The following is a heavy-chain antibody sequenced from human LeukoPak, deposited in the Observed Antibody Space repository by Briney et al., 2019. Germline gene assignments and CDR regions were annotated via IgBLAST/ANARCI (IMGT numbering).Heavy chain of an antibody. J-gene: IGHJ5*02. CDR3: ARIGRFGLLHWFDP. D-gene: IGHD3-10*01. Sequence: RGESLKISCKGSGYSFTRYWIGWVRQMPGKGLEWMGIIYPGDSDNRYSPSFQGQVTISADKSISTAYWKWSSLKASDTAMYYCARIGRFGLLHWFDPWGQGTLVTVSS. V-gene: IGHV5-51*01. CDR2: IYPGDSDN. CDR1: GYSFTRYW.